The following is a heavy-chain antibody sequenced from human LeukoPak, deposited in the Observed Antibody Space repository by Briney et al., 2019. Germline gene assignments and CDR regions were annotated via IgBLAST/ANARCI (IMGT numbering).Heavy chain of an antibody. Sequence: GGSLRLSCAASGLTFSSYGMHWVRQAPGKGLEWVAVIWYDGSNKYYADSVKGRFTISRDNSKNTLYLQMNSLRAEDTAVYYCAKGWRYDSIGYLMVYWGQGTLVTVSS. D-gene: IGHD3-22*01. V-gene: IGHV3-33*06. CDR1: GLTFSSYG. CDR2: IWYDGSNK. CDR3: AKGWRYDSIGYLMVY. J-gene: IGHJ4*02.